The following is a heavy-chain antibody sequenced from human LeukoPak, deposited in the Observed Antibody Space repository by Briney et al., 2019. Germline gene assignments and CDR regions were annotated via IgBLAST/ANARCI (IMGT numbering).Heavy chain of an antibody. CDR2: IKSKTDGGTT. J-gene: IGHJ4*02. D-gene: IGHD3-22*01. Sequence: GGSLRLPCAASGFTFSNAWMSWVRQAPGKGLEWVGRIKSKTDGGTTDYAAPVKGRFTISRDDSKNTLYLQMNSLKTEDTAVYYCTTEDDSSGYYIYWGQGTLVTVSS. CDR3: TTEDDSSGYYIY. CDR1: GFTFSNAW. V-gene: IGHV3-15*01.